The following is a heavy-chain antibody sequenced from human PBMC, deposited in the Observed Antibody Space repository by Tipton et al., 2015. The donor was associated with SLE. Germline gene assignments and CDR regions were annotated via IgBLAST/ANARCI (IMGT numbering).Heavy chain of an antibody. D-gene: IGHD1-26*01. Sequence: TLSLTCTVSGGSISSYYWSWIRQPAGKGLEWIGRIYTSGSTNYNPSLKSRVTMSIDTSENQFSLKLTSVTAADTAVYYCAREATDSWYFDLWGRGTLVTVSS. J-gene: IGHJ2*01. CDR1: GGSISSYY. CDR2: IYTSGST. CDR3: AREATDSWYFDL. V-gene: IGHV4-4*07.